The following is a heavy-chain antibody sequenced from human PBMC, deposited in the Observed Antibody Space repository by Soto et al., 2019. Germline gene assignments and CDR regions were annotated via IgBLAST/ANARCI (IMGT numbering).Heavy chain of an antibody. V-gene: IGHV3-7*01. CDR1: GFTFSSYW. CDR2: IKQDGSEK. Sequence: PGGSLRLSCAASGFTFSSYWMSWVRQAPGKGLEWVANIKQDGSEKYYVYSVKGRFTISRDNAKNSLYLQMNSLRAEDTAVYYCARVDPTVTDPFFDYWGQGTLVTVSS. CDR3: ARVDPTVTDPFFDY. J-gene: IGHJ4*02. D-gene: IGHD4-17*01.